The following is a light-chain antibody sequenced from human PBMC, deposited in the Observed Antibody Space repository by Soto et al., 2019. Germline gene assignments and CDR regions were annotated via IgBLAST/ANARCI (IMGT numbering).Light chain of an antibody. CDR3: SSFTSSMTNV. CDR2: DVT. Sequence: QSALTQPASVSGSPGQSITISCTGTSSDVGGYNSVSWYQQHPGKAPKHILYDVTDRPSGVSYRFSGSKSGNTASLTISGLQAADEADYFCSSFTSSMTNVFGSGTKLTVL. V-gene: IGLV2-14*01. CDR1: SSDVGGYNS. J-gene: IGLJ1*01.